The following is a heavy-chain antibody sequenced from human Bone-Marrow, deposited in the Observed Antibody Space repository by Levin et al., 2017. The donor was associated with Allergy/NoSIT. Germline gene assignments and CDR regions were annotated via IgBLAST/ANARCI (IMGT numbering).Heavy chain of an antibody. J-gene: IGHJ6*02. CDR2: INTDGRNT. Sequence: PGGSLRLSCAASGFTFSRFWMHWVRQVPGKGLVWVSRINTDGRNTNYADSVKGRFTMSRDNVKNTVFLQMKSLRAEDTAVYYCARDIITALGGDENYYGMDVWGQGTTVTVSS. V-gene: IGHV3-74*01. CDR1: GFTFSRFW. CDR3: ARDIITALGGDENYYGMDV. D-gene: IGHD2-21*01.